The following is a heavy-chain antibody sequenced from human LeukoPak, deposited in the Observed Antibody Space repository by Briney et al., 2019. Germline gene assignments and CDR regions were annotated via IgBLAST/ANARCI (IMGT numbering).Heavy chain of an antibody. J-gene: IGHJ6*02. CDR3: ARLNRIAAAGTYYYYGMDV. CDR2: ISAYNGNT. D-gene: IGHD6-13*01. V-gene: IGHV1-18*01. Sequence: ASVKVSCKASGYTYTSYGIYWVRQSPGQGLEWMGWISAYNGNTNYAQKLQGRVTMTTDTSTSTAYMELRSPRSDDTAVYYCARLNRIAAAGTYYYYGMDVWGQGTTVTVSS. CDR1: GYTYTSYG.